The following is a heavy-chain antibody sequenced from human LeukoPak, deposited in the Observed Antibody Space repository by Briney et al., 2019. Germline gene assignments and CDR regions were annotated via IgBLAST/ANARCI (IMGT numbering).Heavy chain of an antibody. V-gene: IGHV4-34*01. Sequence: SETLSLTCAVYGGSFSGYYWSWIRQPPGKELEWIGEINHSGSTNYNPSLKSRVTISVDTSKNQFSLKLSSVTAADTAVYYCARGQEYGDGWFDPWGQGTLVTVSS. J-gene: IGHJ5*02. CDR1: GGSFSGYY. CDR3: ARGQEYGDGWFDP. CDR2: INHSGST. D-gene: IGHD4-17*01.